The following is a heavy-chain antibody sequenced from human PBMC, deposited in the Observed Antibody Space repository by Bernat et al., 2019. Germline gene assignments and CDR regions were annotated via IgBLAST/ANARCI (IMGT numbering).Heavy chain of an antibody. D-gene: IGHD3-22*01. J-gene: IGHJ4*02. Sequence: QVQLVESGGGAVQPGRSLRLSCAASGFPFSSYALHWVRQAPGKGLEWVAVISYDGSNKYYADSVKGRFTISRDNSKNTLYLQMNSLRAEDTAVYYCAREESPQGFMIVVINPFDYWGQGTLVSVSS. CDR3: AREESPQGFMIVVINPFDY. CDR1: GFPFSSYA. CDR2: ISYDGSNK. V-gene: IGHV3-30-3*01.